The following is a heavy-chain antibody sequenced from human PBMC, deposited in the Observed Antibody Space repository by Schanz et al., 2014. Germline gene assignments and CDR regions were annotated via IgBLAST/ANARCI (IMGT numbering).Heavy chain of an antibody. CDR1: GYPFTSDD. Sequence: QVQLVQSGAEVKKPGASVKVSCRASGYPFTSDDITWVRQAPGQGLEWMGWMNPNSGDTGYPRKFQDRVTMTRNTSISTAYMELSSLRSEDTAVYYCAKYGGGYSYGFVEYWGQGILVTVSS. CDR2: MNPNSGDT. CDR3: AKYGGGYSYGFVEY. D-gene: IGHD5-18*01. J-gene: IGHJ4*02. V-gene: IGHV1-8*01.